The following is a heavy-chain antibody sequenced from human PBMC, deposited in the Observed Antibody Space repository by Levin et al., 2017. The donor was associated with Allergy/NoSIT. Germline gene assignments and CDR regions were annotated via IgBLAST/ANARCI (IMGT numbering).Heavy chain of an antibody. CDR1: GGTFSSYA. D-gene: IGHD3-10*01. CDR3: ASFYGSGSIDAFDI. J-gene: IGHJ3*02. Sequence: SVKVSCKASGGTFSSYAISWVRQAPGQGLEWMGGIIPIFGTANYAQKFQGRVTITADKSTSTAYMELSSLRSEDTAVYYCASFYGSGSIDAFDIWGQGTMVTVSS. V-gene: IGHV1-69*06. CDR2: IIPIFGTA.